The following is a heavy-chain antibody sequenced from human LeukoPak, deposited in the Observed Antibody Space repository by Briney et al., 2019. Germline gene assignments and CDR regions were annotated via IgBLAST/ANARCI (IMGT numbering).Heavy chain of an antibody. V-gene: IGHV4-4*07. Sequence: SETLSLTCTVSGGSISSYYCSWIRQPAGKGLEWIGRIYNSGSTNYNPSLKSRVTISVDKSKNQFSLKLSSVTAADTAVYYCARYDSRGFGYFDYWGQGTLVTVSS. CDR3: ARYDSRGFGYFDY. CDR2: IYNSGST. CDR1: GGSISSYY. D-gene: IGHD3-22*01. J-gene: IGHJ4*02.